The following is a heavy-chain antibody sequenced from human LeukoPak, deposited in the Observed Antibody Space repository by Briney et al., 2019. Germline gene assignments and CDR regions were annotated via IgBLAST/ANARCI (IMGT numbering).Heavy chain of an antibody. Sequence: KTSETLSLTCTVSGGSISSYYWGWIRQPPGKGLEWIGYIYYSGSTNYNPSLKSRVIISVDTSKNQFSLKLSSVTAADTAVYSCAREHSYYDSSGYYYGSGYFDYWGQGTLVTVSS. CDR3: AREHSYYDSSGYYYGSGYFDY. D-gene: IGHD3-22*01. V-gene: IGHV4-59*01. J-gene: IGHJ4*02. CDR2: IYYSGST. CDR1: GGSISSYY.